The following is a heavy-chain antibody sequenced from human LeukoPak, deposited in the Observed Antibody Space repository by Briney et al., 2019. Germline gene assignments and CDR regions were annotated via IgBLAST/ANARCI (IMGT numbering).Heavy chain of an antibody. V-gene: IGHV7-4-1*02. J-gene: IGHJ2*01. D-gene: IGHD3-16*01. CDR3: ATSPFGGVLGIDWYFDL. CDR2: LNTNTGNP. Sequence: ASVKVSCKASGYSFTSHALNWLRQAPGQGPEWMGWLNTNTGNPTYAQGFTGRFVFSLDTSVSTAYLQISSLKAEDTAVYYCATSPFGGVLGIDWYFDLWGRGTLVTVSS. CDR1: GYSFTSHA.